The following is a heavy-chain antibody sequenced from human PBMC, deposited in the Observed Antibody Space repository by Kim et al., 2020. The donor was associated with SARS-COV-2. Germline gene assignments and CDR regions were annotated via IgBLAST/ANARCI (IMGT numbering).Heavy chain of an antibody. J-gene: IGHJ6*02. CDR2: TYYRSKWYN. Sequence: SQTLSLTCAISRDSVSSNSAAWNWIRQSPSRGLEWLGRTYYRSKWYNDYAVSVKSRITINPDTSKNQFSLQLNSVTPEDTAVYYCARGDGSGLYYYYYGMDVWGQGTTVTVSS. V-gene: IGHV6-1*01. CDR3: ARGDGSGLYYYYYGMDV. CDR1: RDSVSSNSAA. D-gene: IGHD6-19*01.